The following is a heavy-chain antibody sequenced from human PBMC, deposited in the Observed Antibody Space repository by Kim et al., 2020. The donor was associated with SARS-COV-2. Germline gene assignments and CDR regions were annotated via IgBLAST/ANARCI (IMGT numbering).Heavy chain of an antibody. CDR1: GFTFSSYG. J-gene: IGHJ3*02. CDR3: ARASHTWIQLWPDDAFDI. D-gene: IGHD5-18*01. V-gene: IGHV3-33*01. Sequence: GGSLRLSCAASGFTFSSYGMHWVRQAPGKGLEWVAVIWYDGSNKYYADSVKGRFTISRDNSKNTLYLQMNSLRAEDTAVYYCARASHTWIQLWPDDAFDIWGQGTMVTVSS. CDR2: IWYDGSNK.